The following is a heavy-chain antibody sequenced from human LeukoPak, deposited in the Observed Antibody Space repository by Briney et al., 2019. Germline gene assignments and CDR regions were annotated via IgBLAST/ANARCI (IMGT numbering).Heavy chain of an antibody. D-gene: IGHD4-23*01. CDR2: INSDGSST. J-gene: IGHJ4*02. V-gene: IGHV3-74*01. CDR3: ARDDYGGIFDY. CDR1: GFTFSSYW. Sequence: PGGSLRLSCAASGFTFSSYWMYWVRQAPGKGLVWVSRINSDGSSTTYADSVKGRFTISRDNAKNTLYLQMNSLRAEDTAVYYCARDDYGGIFDYWGQGTLVTVSS.